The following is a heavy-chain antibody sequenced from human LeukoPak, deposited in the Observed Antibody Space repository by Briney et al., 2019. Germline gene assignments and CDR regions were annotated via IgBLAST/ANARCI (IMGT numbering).Heavy chain of an antibody. CDR1: GGSFSGYY. Sequence: SETLSLTCAVYGGSFSGYYWSWIRQPPGKGLEWIGEINHSGSTNYNPSLKSRVTISVDTSKNQFSLKLSSVTAADTAVYYCARSQLWSSFDDWGQGTLVTVSS. CDR2: INHSGST. D-gene: IGHD5-18*01. V-gene: IGHV4-34*01. CDR3: ARSQLWSSFDD. J-gene: IGHJ4*01.